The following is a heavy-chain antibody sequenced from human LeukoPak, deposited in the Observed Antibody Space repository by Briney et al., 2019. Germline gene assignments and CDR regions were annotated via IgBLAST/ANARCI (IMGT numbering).Heavy chain of an antibody. V-gene: IGHV3-30*04. CDR2: ISYDGRNK. D-gene: IGHD6-13*01. J-gene: IGHJ6*02. CDR1: GLTFSSYA. CDR3: AREITAAGTTNYYYGMDV. Sequence: PGRSLRLSCAASGLTFSSYAMHWVRQAPGKGLEWVAVISYDGRNKYYADSVKGRFTISRDNSKNTLYLQMNSLRAEDTAVYYCAREITAAGTTNYYYGMDVWGQGTTVTVSS.